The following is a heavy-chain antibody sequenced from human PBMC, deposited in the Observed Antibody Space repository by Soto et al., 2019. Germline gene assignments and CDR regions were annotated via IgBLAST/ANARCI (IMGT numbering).Heavy chain of an antibody. D-gene: IGHD6-13*01. Sequence: LSLTCTVSGGSISSGGYYWSWIRQHPGKGLEWIGYIYYSGSTYYNPSLKSRVTISVDTSKNQFSLKLSSVTAADTAVYYCARAGIAAASLFDYWGQGTLVTVSS. CDR3: ARAGIAAASLFDY. CDR1: GGSISSGGYY. V-gene: IGHV4-31*03. CDR2: IYYSGST. J-gene: IGHJ4*02.